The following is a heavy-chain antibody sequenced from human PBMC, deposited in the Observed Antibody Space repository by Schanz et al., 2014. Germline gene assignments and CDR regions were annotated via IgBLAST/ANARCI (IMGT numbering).Heavy chain of an antibody. CDR2: INTNTGNP. D-gene: IGHD6-19*01. V-gene: IGHV7-4-1*02. CDR3: TTETIAMAGTFSI. J-gene: IGHJ4*02. CDR1: GGTFSSYA. Sequence: QVQLVESGSELKKPGASVKVSCKASGGTFSSYAFSWVRQAPGQGLEWVGWINTNTGNPTYAQGFTGRFFSPLDTSASTAYLQISSLKAEDTAAYYCTTETIAMAGTFSIWGQGTLVTVS.